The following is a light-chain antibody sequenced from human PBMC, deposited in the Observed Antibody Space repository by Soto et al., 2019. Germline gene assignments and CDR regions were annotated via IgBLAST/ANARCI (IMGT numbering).Light chain of an antibody. CDR3: QQSYTTPRT. J-gene: IGKJ5*01. CDR2: DAS. Sequence: DIQMTQSPSTLSASVGDRVTITCQASQNINNYLNWYQQKPGRAPKLLIYDASNLEAGVPSRFSGSGSGTDFTLTISSLQPEDFATYYCQQSYTTPRTFGQGTRLEIK. CDR1: QNINNY. V-gene: IGKV1-39*01.